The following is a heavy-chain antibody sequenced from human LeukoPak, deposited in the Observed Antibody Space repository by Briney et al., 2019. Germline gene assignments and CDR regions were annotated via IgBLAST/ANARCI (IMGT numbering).Heavy chain of an antibody. Sequence: GGSLRLSCAASGFTFSSYAMSWVRQAPGKGLEWVSAISGSGGSTYYADSVKGRFTISRDNSKNTLYLQMNSLRAEDTAVYYCASMYRHYDILTGPDYWGQGTLVTVSS. CDR1: GFTFSSYA. CDR2: ISGSGGST. V-gene: IGHV3-23*01. J-gene: IGHJ4*02. D-gene: IGHD3-9*01. CDR3: ASMYRHYDILTGPDY.